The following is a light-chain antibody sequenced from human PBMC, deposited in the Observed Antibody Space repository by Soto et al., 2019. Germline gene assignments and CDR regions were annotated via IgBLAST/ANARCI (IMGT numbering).Light chain of an antibody. V-gene: IGLV7-43*01. CDR3: LLYYGGAQVL. J-gene: IGLJ2*01. Sequence: QAVVTQEPSLTVSPGGTVTLTCASSAGAVTSAYYTNWLQQKPGQAPRALIYSTSEKHSWTPARFSGSLPGGKAALTLSAAQPEDEADYYCLLYYGGAQVLFGGGTKLTVL. CDR1: AGAVTSAYY. CDR2: STS.